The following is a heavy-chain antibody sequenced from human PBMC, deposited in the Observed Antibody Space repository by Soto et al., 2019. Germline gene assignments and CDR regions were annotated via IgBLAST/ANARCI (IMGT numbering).Heavy chain of an antibody. D-gene: IGHD6-6*01. CDR1: GYSFTSYW. J-gene: IGHJ6*02. V-gene: IGHV5-51*01. Sequence: PGESLKISCKGSGYSFTSYWIGWVRQMPGKGLEWMGIIYPGDSDTRYSPSFQGQVTISADKSISTAYLQWSSLKASDTAMYYCARHSFEYSSSSGYYYGMDVWGQGTTVTVSS. CDR2: IYPGDSDT. CDR3: ARHSFEYSSSSGYYYGMDV.